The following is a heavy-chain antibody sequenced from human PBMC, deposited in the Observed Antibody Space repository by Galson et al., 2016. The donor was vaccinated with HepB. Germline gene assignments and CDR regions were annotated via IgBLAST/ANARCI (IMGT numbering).Heavy chain of an antibody. V-gene: IGHV3-21*01. CDR3: SSPPAAKLRVATFGHYDHYHYMDV. J-gene: IGHJ6*03. CDR2: ITSSSSYK. D-gene: IGHD3-10*02. CDR1: GFTFSNYN. Sequence: SLRLSCAASGFTFSNYNMHWVRQAPGKGLEWVSSITSSSSYKYYADSVKGRFTISRDNAKNSLYRQMNSLRAEDTAVYAFSSPPAAKLRVATFGHYDHYHYMDVWGQGTMVTVSS.